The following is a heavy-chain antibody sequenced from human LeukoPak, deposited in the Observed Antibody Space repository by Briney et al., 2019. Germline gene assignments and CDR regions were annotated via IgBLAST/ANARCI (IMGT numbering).Heavy chain of an antibody. CDR3: ARVGYCRSTSCYIRFDY. Sequence: ASVTVSFKASGYTFTGYYMHWVRQAPGQGLAWVGWINPNSGGTNYAQKFQGRVTMTRDTSISTAYMELSRLRSDDTAAYYCARVGYCRSTSCYIRFDYWGQGTLVTVSS. CDR2: INPNSGGT. J-gene: IGHJ4*02. V-gene: IGHV1-2*02. D-gene: IGHD2-2*02. CDR1: GYTFTGYY.